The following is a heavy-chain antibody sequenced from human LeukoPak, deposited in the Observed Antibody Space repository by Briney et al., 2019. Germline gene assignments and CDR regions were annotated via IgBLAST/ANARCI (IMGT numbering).Heavy chain of an antibody. CDR3: ARCQAERLVSHYYYMDV. V-gene: IGHV4-4*07. CDR2: IYTSGST. Sequence: SETLSLTCTVSGGSISSYYWSWIRQPAGKGLEWIGRIYTSGSTNYNPSLKSRVTISVDKSKNQFSLKLSSVTAADTAVYYCARCQAERLVSHYYYMDVWGKGTTITVSS. D-gene: IGHD6-6*01. J-gene: IGHJ6*03. CDR1: GGSISSYY.